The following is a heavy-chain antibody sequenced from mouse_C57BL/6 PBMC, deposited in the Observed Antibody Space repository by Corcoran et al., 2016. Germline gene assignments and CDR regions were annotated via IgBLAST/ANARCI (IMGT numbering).Heavy chain of an antibody. CDR1: GYAFSSYW. D-gene: IGHD2-5*01. CDR2: IYPGDGDT. CDR3: ARSRSNYGYYAMDY. V-gene: IGHV1-80*01. J-gene: IGHJ4*01. Sequence: QVQLQQSGAELVKPGASVKISCKASGYAFSSYWMNWVKQRPEKGLEWIGQIYPGDGDTNYNGKFKGKATLTSDTSSSTAYMQLSSLTSEDSAIYFCARSRSNYGYYAMDYWGQGTSVTVSS.